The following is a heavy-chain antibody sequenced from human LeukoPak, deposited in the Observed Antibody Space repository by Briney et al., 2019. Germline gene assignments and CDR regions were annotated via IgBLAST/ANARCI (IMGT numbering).Heavy chain of an antibody. D-gene: IGHD3-10*01. J-gene: IGHJ4*02. V-gene: IGHV1-18*01. CDR3: ARDSGGDYDY. CDR2: ISAYNGNT. Sequence: GASVTVSCNASGYTFTSYGISWVRQGPGQGLGWMGWISAYNGNTNNAQKLQGRVTMTTDTSTSTAYTEQRSLISDDTAVYYCARDSGGDYDYWGQGTLVTVSS. CDR1: GYTFTSYG.